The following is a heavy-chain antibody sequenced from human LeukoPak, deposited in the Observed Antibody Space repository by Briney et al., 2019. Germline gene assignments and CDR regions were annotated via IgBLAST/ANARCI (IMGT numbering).Heavy chain of an antibody. CDR2: IYHSGST. J-gene: IGHJ4*02. Sequence: SETLSLTCTVSGSSISRGYYWGWIRQPPGKGLEWIGTIYHSGSTYYNPSLKSRLTISVDTSKNQFSLKLSSVTAADTAVYYCARGGIPDYWGQGILVTVSS. CDR3: ARGGIPDY. V-gene: IGHV4-38-2*02. D-gene: IGHD2-21*01. CDR1: GSSISRGYY.